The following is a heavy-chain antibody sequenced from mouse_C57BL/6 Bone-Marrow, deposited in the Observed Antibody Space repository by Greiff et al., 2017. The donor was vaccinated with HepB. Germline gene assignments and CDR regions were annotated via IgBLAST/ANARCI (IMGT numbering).Heavy chain of an antibody. D-gene: IGHD2-1*01. CDR2: IHPNSGST. J-gene: IGHJ4*01. Sequence: QVQLKQPGAELVKPGASVKLSCKASGYTFTSYWMHWVKQRPGQGLEWIGMIHPNSGSTNYNEKFKSKATLTVDKSSSTAYMQLSSLTSEDSAVYYCAVSYYGIFYAMDYWGQGTSVTVSS. CDR3: AVSYYGIFYAMDY. CDR1: GYTFTSYW. V-gene: IGHV1-64*01.